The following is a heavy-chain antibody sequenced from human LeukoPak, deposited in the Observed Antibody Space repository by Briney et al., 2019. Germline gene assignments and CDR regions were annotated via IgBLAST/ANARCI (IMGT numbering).Heavy chain of an antibody. J-gene: IGHJ4*02. CDR3: AREKDFWSGYFDY. CDR2: IYYSGST. D-gene: IGHD3-3*01. CDR1: GGSISSSIYY. Sequence: SETLSLTCTVSGGSISSSIYYWGWIRQPPGKGLEWIGSIYYSGSTYYNPSLKSRVTISVDTSKNQFSLKLSSVTAADTAVYYCAREKDFWSGYFDYWGQGTLVTVSS. V-gene: IGHV4-39*07.